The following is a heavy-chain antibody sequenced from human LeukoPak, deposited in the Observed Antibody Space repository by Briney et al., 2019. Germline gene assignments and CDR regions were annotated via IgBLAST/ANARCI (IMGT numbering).Heavy chain of an antibody. CDR2: IKQDGSEK. CDR3: ARMTTVTTAYYYYYMDI. Sequence: GGSLRLSCAASGFTFSSYWMSWVRQAPGKGLEWVANIKQDGSEKYYVDSVKGRFTISRDNAKNSLYLQMNGLRAEDTAVYYCARMTTVTTAYYYYYMDIWGKETTVTISS. J-gene: IGHJ6*03. D-gene: IGHD4-17*01. CDR1: GFTFSSYW. V-gene: IGHV3-7*01.